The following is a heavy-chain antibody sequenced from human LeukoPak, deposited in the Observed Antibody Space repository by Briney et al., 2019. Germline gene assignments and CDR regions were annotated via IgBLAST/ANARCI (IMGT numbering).Heavy chain of an antibody. CDR3: ASFDYGDFWYFDI. J-gene: IGHJ2*01. Sequence: SETLSLTCTVSGGSISSYYWSWIRQPPGKGLKWIGNIYHSGSTNYNPSLKIRVIMSVDTSKKYFSLKLSSVTGADTAVYYCASFDYGDFWYFDIWGRGALVTVSS. CDR1: GGSISSYY. V-gene: IGHV4-59*01. CDR2: IYHSGST. D-gene: IGHD4-17*01.